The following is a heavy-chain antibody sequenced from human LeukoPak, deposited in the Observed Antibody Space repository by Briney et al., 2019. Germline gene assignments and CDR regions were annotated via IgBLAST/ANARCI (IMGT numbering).Heavy chain of an antibody. CDR3: ARASCSSTSCPYYYYYYGMDV. CDR1: GFTFSSYA. V-gene: IGHV3-30-3*01. Sequence: GGSLRLSCAASGFTFSSYAMHWVRQAPGKGLEWVAVISYDGSNKYYADSVKGRFTISRDNSKNTLYLQMNSLRAEDTAVYYCARASCSSTSCPYYYYYYGMDVWGQGTTVTVSS. D-gene: IGHD2-2*01. J-gene: IGHJ6*02. CDR2: ISYDGSNK.